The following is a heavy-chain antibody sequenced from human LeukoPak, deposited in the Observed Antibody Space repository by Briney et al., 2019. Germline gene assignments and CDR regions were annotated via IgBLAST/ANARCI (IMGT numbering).Heavy chain of an antibody. CDR1: GFTFSSYA. V-gene: IGHV3-23*01. Sequence: PGGSLRLSCAASGFTFSSYAMSWVRQAPGKGLEWVSAISFSGGSTYYADSVKGRFTLSRDNSKNTLYLQMNSLRVEDTAVYYCAKGGYRLLRDAMDVWGQGTTVTVSS. D-gene: IGHD3-10*01. J-gene: IGHJ6*02. CDR2: ISFSGGST. CDR3: AKGGYRLLRDAMDV.